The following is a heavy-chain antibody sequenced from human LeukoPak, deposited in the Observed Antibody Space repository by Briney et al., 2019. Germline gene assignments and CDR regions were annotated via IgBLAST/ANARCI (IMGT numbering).Heavy chain of an antibody. CDR3: AKERSGYYYFDY. V-gene: IGHV3-30*18. CDR2: ISYDGSNK. Sequence: PGRSLRLSCAASGFTFSSYGMHWVRQAPGKGLEWEAVISYDGSNKYYADSVNGRFTISRDNSKNTLYLQMNSLRAEDTAVYYCAKERSGYYYFDYWGQGTLVTVSS. CDR1: GFTFSSYG. J-gene: IGHJ4*02. D-gene: IGHD3-22*01.